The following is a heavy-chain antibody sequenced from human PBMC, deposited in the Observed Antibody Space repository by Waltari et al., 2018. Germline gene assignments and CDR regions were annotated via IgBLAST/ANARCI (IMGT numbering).Heavy chain of an antibody. Sequence: QVQLVQSGAEVKKPGSSVKVSCKASGGTFSSYAISWVRQAPGQGLEWMGRINPILGTANYAQKCHVRVTITAYKATSTAYMELSSLRSENTAVYYCASNLKSTYSSGPYDAFDIWGQGTMVTVSS. D-gene: IGHD6-19*01. CDR3: ASNLKSTYSSGPYDAFDI. CDR2: INPILGTA. CDR1: GGTFSSYA. J-gene: IGHJ3*02. V-gene: IGHV1-69*08.